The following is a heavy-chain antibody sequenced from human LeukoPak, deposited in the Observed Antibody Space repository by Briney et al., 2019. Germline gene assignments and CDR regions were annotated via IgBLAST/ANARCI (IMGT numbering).Heavy chain of an antibody. V-gene: IGHV4-34*01. CDR1: GGSFSGYY. CDR2: INHSGST. D-gene: IGHD6-19*01. Sequence: SETLSLTCAVYGGSFSGYYWSWIRQPPGKGLEWIGEINHSGSTNYNPSLKSRVTIPVDTSKNQFSLKLSSVTAADTAVYYCARGRLSYSSGWYFAIPYFDYWGQGTLVTVSS. J-gene: IGHJ4*02. CDR3: ARGRLSYSSGWYFAIPYFDY.